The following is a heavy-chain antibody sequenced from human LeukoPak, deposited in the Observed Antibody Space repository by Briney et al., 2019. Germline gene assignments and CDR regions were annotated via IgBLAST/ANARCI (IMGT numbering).Heavy chain of an antibody. V-gene: IGHV1-8*01. CDR1: GYTFTSYD. D-gene: IGHD3-10*01. Sequence: ASVKVSCKASGYTFTSYDINWLRQATGQGLEWMGWMNPNSGNTGYAQKFQGRVTMTRNTSISTAYMELSSLRSEDTAVYYCAVITMVRGVITHFDYWGQGTLVTVSS. CDR3: AVITMVRGVITHFDY. CDR2: MNPNSGNT. J-gene: IGHJ4*02.